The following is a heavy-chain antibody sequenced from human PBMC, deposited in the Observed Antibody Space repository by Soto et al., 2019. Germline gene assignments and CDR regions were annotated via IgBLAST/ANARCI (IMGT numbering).Heavy chain of an antibody. J-gene: IGHJ5*02. CDR2: IYYSGST. CDR3: ARELQFRWFDP. V-gene: IGHV4-59*01. D-gene: IGHD4-4*01. CDR1: GGSISSYY. Sequence: PSETLSLTCTVSGGSISSYYWSWIRQPPGKGLEWIGYIYYSGSTNYNPSLKSRVTISVDTSKNQFSLKLSSVTAADTAVYYCARELQFRWFDPWGQGTLVTVSS.